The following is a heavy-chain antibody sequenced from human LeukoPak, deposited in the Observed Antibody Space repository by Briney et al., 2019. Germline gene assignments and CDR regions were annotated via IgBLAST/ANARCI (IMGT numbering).Heavy chain of an antibody. J-gene: IGHJ6*02. CDR2: IYYSGST. D-gene: IGHD5-18*01. Sequence: SETLSLTCTASGGSISSGGYYWSWIRQHPGKGLEWIGYIYYSGSTYYNPSLKSRVTISVDTSKNQFSLKLSSVTAADTAVYYCARDPGYSYGPGDYYYGMDVWGQGTTVTVSS. CDR1: GGSISSGGYY. CDR3: ARDPGYSYGPGDYYYGMDV. V-gene: IGHV4-31*03.